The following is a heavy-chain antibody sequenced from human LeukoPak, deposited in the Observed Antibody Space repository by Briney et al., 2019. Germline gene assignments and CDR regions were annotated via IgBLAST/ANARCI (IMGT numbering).Heavy chain of an antibody. CDR2: ISGSGGST. V-gene: IGHV3-23*01. D-gene: IGHD6-13*01. CDR1: GLTFSSYA. Sequence: GGSLRLSCAASGLTFSSYAMSWVRQAPGKGLEWVSAISGSGGSTYYADSMEGRFTISRDNSKNTLYLQMNSLRAEDTAVYYCAKDLSRVSNWYYFDYWGQGTLVTVSS. J-gene: IGHJ4*02. CDR3: AKDLSRVSNWYYFDY.